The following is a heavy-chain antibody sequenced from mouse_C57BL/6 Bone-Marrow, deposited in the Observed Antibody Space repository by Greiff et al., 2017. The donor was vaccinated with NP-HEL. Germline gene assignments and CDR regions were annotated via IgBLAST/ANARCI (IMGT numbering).Heavy chain of an antibody. CDR2: IWTGGGT. D-gene: IGHD6-1*01. J-gene: IGHJ3*01. Sequence: VKLMESGPGLVAPSQSLSITCTVSGFSLTSYAISWVRQPPGKGLEWLGVIWTGGGTNYNSALKSRLSISKDNSKSQVVLKMNSLQTDDTARYYCARENGPGSPWCAYWGQGTLITVSA. V-gene: IGHV2-9-1*01. CDR1: GFSLTSYA. CDR3: ARENGPGSPWCAY.